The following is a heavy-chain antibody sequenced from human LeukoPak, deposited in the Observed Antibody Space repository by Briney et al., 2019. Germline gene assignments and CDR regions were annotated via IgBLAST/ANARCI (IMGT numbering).Heavy chain of an antibody. CDR1: GDSISSYY. D-gene: IGHD6-19*01. CDR2: ISSSGST. J-gene: IGHJ4*02. V-gene: IGHV4-59*01. Sequence: PSETLSLTCTVSGDSISSYYWSWIRQPPGKRLEWIGYISSSGSTNYNPSLKSRVTISVDTSKNQFSLKLSSVTTADTAVYYCARDFGSSGWYGAFDYWGQGTLVTVSS. CDR3: ARDFGSSGWYGAFDY.